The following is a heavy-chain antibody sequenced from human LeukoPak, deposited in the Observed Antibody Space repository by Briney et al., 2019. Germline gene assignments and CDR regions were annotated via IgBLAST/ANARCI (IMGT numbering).Heavy chain of an antibody. J-gene: IGHJ4*02. CDR2: IIPIFGTA. CDR3: ARGYSYGGFDY. CDR1: GGTFSSYA. D-gene: IGHD5-18*01. Sequence: ASVKVSCKASGGTFSSYAISWVRQAPGQGLEWMGGIIPIFGTANYAQKFQGRVTITADKSTSTAYMELSSLRSEDTAVYYCARGYSYGGFDYWGQGTLVTVSS. V-gene: IGHV1-69*06.